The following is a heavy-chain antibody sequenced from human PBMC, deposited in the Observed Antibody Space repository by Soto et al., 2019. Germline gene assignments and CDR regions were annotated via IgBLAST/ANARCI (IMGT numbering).Heavy chain of an antibody. Sequence: SVKVSCKASGGTFNSYTINWVRLAPGQGLEWMGAIIPVYGRSTYAQMFQGRVTFTADKSTNTIYMELSSLRSDDTAVYFCTRSGGYSYNLAFDHWGQGTLVTVTS. CDR3: TRSGGYSYNLAFDH. D-gene: IGHD5-18*01. CDR2: IIPVYGRS. CDR1: GGTFNSYT. J-gene: IGHJ5*02. V-gene: IGHV1-69*06.